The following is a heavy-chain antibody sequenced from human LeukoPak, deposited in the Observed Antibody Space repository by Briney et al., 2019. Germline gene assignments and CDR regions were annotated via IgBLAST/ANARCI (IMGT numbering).Heavy chain of an antibody. V-gene: IGHV3-30*18. J-gene: IGHJ4*02. D-gene: IGHD1-26*01. CDR3: AKDFFIVGATTVDY. Sequence: PGGSLRLSCAASGFTFSSYGMHWVRQAPGKGLEWVAVISYDGSNKYYADSVEGRFTISRDNSKNTLYLQMNSLRAEDTAVYYCAKDFFIVGATTVDYWGQGTLVTVSS. CDR1: GFTFSSYG. CDR2: ISYDGSNK.